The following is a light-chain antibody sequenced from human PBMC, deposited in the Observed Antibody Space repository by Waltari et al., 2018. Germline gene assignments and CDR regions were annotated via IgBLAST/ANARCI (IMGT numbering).Light chain of an antibody. Sequence: DIQLTQSPSSLSASVGERVTITCRASQDISNYLAWYQQKPGKVPKLLIYVESVFQSGVPSRFSGSGSGTEFTLTISSLQPDDVATYYCFGLTFGGGTKVDIK. V-gene: IGKV1-27*01. CDR3: FGLT. CDR2: VES. CDR1: QDISNY. J-gene: IGKJ4*01.